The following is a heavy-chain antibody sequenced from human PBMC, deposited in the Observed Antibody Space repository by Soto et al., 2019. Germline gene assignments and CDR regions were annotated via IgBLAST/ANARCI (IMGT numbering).Heavy chain of an antibody. D-gene: IGHD3-3*01. Sequence: GGSLRLSCAASGFTFSSFHMNWVRQAPGEGLEWVSSISRNGNYIYYADSVKGRFTISRDNAENSLYLQMNSLRAEDTAVYYCARVFGVSSRPRGYYYYYMDAWGKGTTVTVSS. CDR1: GFTFSSFH. CDR3: ARVFGVSSRPRGYYYYYMDA. V-gene: IGHV3-21*01. J-gene: IGHJ6*03. CDR2: ISRNGNYI.